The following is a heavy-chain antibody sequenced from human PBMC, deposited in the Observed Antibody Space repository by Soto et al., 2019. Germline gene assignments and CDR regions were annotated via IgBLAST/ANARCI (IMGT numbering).Heavy chain of an antibody. D-gene: IGHD6-6*01. J-gene: IGHJ6*02. Sequence: QVQLQESGPGLVKPSETLSLTCTVSGGSISSYYWSWIRQPPGKGLEWIGYMYYSGSTNYNPSLKSRVTISVDTSKNQFSLKLSSVTAADTAVYYCASGSSSSSFDYYYYGMDVWGQGTTVTVSS. CDR2: MYYSGST. CDR1: GGSISSYY. CDR3: ASGSSSSSFDYYYYGMDV. V-gene: IGHV4-59*01.